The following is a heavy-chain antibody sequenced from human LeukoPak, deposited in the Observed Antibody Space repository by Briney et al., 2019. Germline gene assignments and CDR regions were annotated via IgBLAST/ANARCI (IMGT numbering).Heavy chain of an antibody. Sequence: GGSLRLSCAASGFTFSSYWMHWVRQAPGKGLVWVSRINSDGSSTSYADSVKGRFTISRDNAKNTLYLQMNSLRAEDTAVYYCARGLGRVGYGGFTPYYFDYWGQGTLVTVSS. CDR1: GFTFSSYW. CDR3: ARGLGRVGYGGFTPYYFDY. V-gene: IGHV3-74*01. CDR2: INSDGSST. J-gene: IGHJ4*02. D-gene: IGHD5-18*01.